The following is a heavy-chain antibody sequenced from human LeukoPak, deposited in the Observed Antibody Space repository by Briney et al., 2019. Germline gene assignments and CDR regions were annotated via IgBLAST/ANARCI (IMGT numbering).Heavy chain of an antibody. D-gene: IGHD2/OR15-2a*01. CDR2: IIPIFGTA. V-gene: IGHV1-69*13. CDR1: GGTFSIYA. Sequence: ASVNVSCKASGGTFSIYAISWVRQAPGQGLEWMGGIIPIFGTANYAQKFQGRVTITADESTSTAYMELSSLRSEDTAVYYCARDINRGGRFDYWGQGTLVTVSS. J-gene: IGHJ4*02. CDR3: ARDINRGGRFDY.